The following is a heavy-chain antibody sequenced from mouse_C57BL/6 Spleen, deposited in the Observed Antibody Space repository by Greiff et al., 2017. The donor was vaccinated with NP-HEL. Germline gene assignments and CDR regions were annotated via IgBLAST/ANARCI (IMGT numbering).Heavy chain of an antibody. CDR3: ARKGEGSVLDY. J-gene: IGHJ2*01. CDR2: IYPSDSET. CDR1: GYTFTSYW. Sequence: QVQLKQPGAELVRPGSSVKLSCKASGYTFTSYWMDWVKQRPGQGLEWIGNIYPSDSETHYNQKFKDKATLTVDKSSSTAYMQLSSLTSEDSAVDSCARKGEGSVLDYWGQGTTLTVSS. V-gene: IGHV1-61*01.